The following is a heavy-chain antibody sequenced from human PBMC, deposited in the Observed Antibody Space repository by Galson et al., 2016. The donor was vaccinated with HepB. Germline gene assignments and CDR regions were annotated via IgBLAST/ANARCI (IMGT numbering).Heavy chain of an antibody. J-gene: IGHJ4*02. D-gene: IGHD6-19*01. Sequence: SETLSLTCSVSGGPITNFFWSWIRQSPGKGLEWIGYIYHRGTTHHSPSLRSRVAMSVDTSKNQVSLTLRSVTPADTAVYYCAREGGSSSWLDYWGQGTLVTASS. CDR3: AREGGSSSWLDY. CDR1: GGPITNFF. CDR2: IYHRGTT. V-gene: IGHV4-59*01.